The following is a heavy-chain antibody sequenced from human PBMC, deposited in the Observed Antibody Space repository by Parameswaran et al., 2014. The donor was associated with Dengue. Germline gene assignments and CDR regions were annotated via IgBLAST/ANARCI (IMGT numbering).Heavy chain of an antibody. CDR3: ARGGPWWNYYDSSGYYFDP. D-gene: IGHD3-22*01. CDR2: INHSGST. J-gene: IGHJ5*02. Sequence: RWIRQPPGKGLEWIGEINHSGSTNYNPSLKSRVTISVDTSKNQFSLKLSSVTAADTAVYYCARGGPWWNYYDSSGYYFDPWGQGTLVTVSS. V-gene: IGHV4-34*01.